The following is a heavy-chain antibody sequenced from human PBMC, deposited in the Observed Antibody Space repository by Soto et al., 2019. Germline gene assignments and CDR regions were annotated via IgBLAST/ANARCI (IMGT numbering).Heavy chain of an antibody. CDR2: ISYDGSNK. CDR3: AKLTYSGSYAGAVNYYYGMDV. D-gene: IGHD1-26*01. Sequence: GGSLRLSCAAAGFTFSSYGMHWVRQAPGKGLEWVAVISYDGSNKYYADSVKGRFTISRDNSKNTLYLQMNSLRAEDTAVYYCAKLTYSGSYAGAVNYYYGMDVWGQGTTVTVSS. V-gene: IGHV3-30*18. CDR1: GFTFSSYG. J-gene: IGHJ6*02.